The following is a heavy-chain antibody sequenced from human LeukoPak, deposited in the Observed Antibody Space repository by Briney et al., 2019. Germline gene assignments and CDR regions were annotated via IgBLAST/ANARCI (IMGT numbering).Heavy chain of an antibody. CDR2: IIPILGIA. J-gene: IGHJ5*02. D-gene: IGHD2-2*01. V-gene: IGHV1-69*04. CDR1: GGTFSSYA. Sequence: SVKVSCKASGGTFSSYAISWVRQAPGQGLEWMGRIIPILGIANYAQKFQGRVAITAGKSTSTAYMELSSLRSEDTAVYYCARDLTVVPAAMSGTWFDPWGQGTLVTVSS. CDR3: ARDLTVVPAAMSGTWFDP.